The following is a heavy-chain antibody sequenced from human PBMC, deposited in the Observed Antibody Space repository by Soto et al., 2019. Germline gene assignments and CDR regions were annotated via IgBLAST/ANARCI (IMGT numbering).Heavy chain of an antibody. CDR2: ISAYNGDT. V-gene: IGHV1-18*01. CDR3: GRRGPFVTSTPCLFDPL. J-gene: IGHJ4*02. D-gene: IGHD3-3*01. Sequence: QAQLVQSGAEVKKPGASVKVSCRASGYTFSSYGYAWVRQAPGQGLEWMGWISAYNGDTNYAQKSKERAPRTTDTPTPTAYMELRNWGSDDTALYYWGRRGPFVTSTPCLFDPLGGRGTLVTV. CDR1: GYTFSSYG.